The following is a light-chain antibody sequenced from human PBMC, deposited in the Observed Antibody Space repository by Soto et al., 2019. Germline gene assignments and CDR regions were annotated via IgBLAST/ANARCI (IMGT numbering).Light chain of an antibody. CDR1: QSVSSSY. J-gene: IGKJ4*01. Sequence: EIVLTQSPGTLSLSPGERATLSCRASQSVSSSYLAWYQQNPGQAPRLLIYGASSRATGIPDRFSGSGSGADFTLTISRLEPEEFAVYYCHQYDSSPLSFGGGTKVEIK. V-gene: IGKV3-20*01. CDR2: GAS. CDR3: HQYDSSPLS.